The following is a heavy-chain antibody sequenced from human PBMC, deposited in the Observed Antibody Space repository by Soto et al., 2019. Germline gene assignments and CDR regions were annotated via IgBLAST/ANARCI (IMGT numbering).Heavy chain of an antibody. D-gene: IGHD6-19*01. V-gene: IGHV3-30-3*01. CDR3: ARYQMAVAGTVYNY. J-gene: IGHJ4*02. CDR2: ISYDGSNK. CDR1: GFTFSSYA. Sequence: QVQLVESGGGVVQPGRSLRLSCAASGFTFSSYAMHWVRQAPGKGLEWVAVISYDGSNKYYADSVKGRFTISRDNSKNTLYLQMNSLRAEDTAVYYCARYQMAVAGTVYNYWGQGTLVTVSS.